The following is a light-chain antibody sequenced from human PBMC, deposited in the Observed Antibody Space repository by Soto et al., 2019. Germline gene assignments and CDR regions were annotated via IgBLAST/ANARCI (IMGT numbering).Light chain of an antibody. Sequence: EIVLTQSPGTLSLSPGKRATLSCRASQSISSSYLAWYQQRPGQAPRLLIYDASTRATDIPARFSGSGSGTDFTLTITSLQSEDIAVYYCQHYDYWPTFGLGTKEDIK. CDR2: DAS. J-gene: IGKJ1*01. CDR1: QSISSSY. CDR3: QHYDYWPT. V-gene: IGKV3-20*01.